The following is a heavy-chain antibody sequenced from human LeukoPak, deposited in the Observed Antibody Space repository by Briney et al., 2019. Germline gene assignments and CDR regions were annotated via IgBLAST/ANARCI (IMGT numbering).Heavy chain of an antibody. CDR1: GGSISSSNW. D-gene: IGHD3-10*01. Sequence: SETLSLTCAVSGGSISSSNWWSWVRPPPGKGLEWIGEIYHSGSTNYNPSLKSRVTISVDKSKNQFSLKLSSVTAADTAVYYCASRITMVRGVYPFDYWGQGTLVTVSS. CDR3: ASRITMVRGVYPFDY. CDR2: IYHSGST. J-gene: IGHJ4*02. V-gene: IGHV4-4*02.